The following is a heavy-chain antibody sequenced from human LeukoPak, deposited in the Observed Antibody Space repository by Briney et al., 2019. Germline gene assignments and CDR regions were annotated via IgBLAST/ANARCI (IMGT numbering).Heavy chain of an antibody. CDR3: AKGPDIVVVPAAMLQH. CDR1: GFTFSSYA. CDR2: ISGSGGST. D-gene: IGHD2-2*01. J-gene: IGHJ1*01. Sequence: GGSLRLSCAASGFTFSSYAMSWVRQAPGKGLEWVSAISGSGGSTYYADSVKGRFTISRDNSKNTLYLQMNSLRAEDTAVYYCAKGPDIVVVPAAMLQHWGQGTLVTVSS. V-gene: IGHV3-23*01.